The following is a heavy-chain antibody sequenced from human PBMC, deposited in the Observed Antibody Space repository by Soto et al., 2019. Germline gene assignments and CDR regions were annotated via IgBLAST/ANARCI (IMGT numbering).Heavy chain of an antibody. J-gene: IGHJ4*02. CDR1: GGSISRGGYF. V-gene: IGHV4-31*02. CDR3: ARVTTIFGVVIESFDY. D-gene: IGHD3-3*01. Sequence: PSETLSLTXTVSGGSISRGGYFWSWIRQHPGKGLEWIGHIYYTGSTFYSPSLKSRVVISRDTSKNQFSLKLSSVTAADTAVYYCARVTTIFGVVIESFDYWGQGTLVTVSS. CDR2: IYYTGST.